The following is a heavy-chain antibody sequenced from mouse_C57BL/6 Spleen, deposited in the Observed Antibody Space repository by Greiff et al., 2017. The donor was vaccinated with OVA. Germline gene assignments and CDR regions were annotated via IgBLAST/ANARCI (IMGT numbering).Heavy chain of an antibody. V-gene: IGHV1-26*01. J-gene: IGHJ2*01. D-gene: IGHD1-1*01. CDR1: GYTFTDYY. CDR2: INPNNGGT. CDR3: AVNYYGSSYDDY. Sequence: VQLKESGPELVKPGASVKISCKASGYTFTDYYMNWVKQSHGKSLEWIGDINPNNGGTSYNQKFKGKATLTVDKSSSTAYMELRSLTSEDSAVYYCAVNYYGSSYDDYWGQGTTLTVSS.